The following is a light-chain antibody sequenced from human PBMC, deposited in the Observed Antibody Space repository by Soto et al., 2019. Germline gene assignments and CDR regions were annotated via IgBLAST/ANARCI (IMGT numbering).Light chain of an antibody. Sequence: DIQMTQSPSTLSASVGDRVTITCRASQSIRNWLAWYQQKPKKAPKLLIYDVSSLESGVPSRFIGSGSGTEFILTISSLQPDDFATYYCQKYSDYWTFGQGTKVDIK. CDR2: DVS. V-gene: IGKV1-5*01. J-gene: IGKJ1*01. CDR1: QSIRNW. CDR3: QKYSDYWT.